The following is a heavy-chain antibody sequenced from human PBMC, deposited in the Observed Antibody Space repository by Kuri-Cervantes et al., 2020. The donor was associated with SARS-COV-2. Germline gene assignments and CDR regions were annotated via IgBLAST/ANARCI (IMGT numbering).Heavy chain of an antibody. D-gene: IGHD3-3*01. CDR3: ARGGFLEWFLDH. V-gene: IGHV3-30-3*01. J-gene: IGHJ4*02. CDR2: ISYDGSNK. CDR1: GFTFSSYA. Sequence: GGSLRLSCAASGFTFSSYAMHWVRQAPGKGLEWVAVISYDGSNKYYADSVKGRFTISRDNSKNTLYLQMNSLRAEDTAVYYCARGGFLEWFLDHWGQGTLVTVSS.